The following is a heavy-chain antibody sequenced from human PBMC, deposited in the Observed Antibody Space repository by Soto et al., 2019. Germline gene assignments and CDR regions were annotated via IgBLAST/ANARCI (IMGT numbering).Heavy chain of an antibody. CDR2: IHYNGNT. J-gene: IGHJ4*02. Sequence: EVQVVESGGGLIQPGGSLRLSCAASGFRVSNNHMNWVCQVPGTGLEWVSVIHYNGNTYYADSVKGRFTISRDNSKNTLYLQMNNLRVEDTAVYYCADLTTMTHSWGQGTLVTVSS. CDR3: ADLTTMTHS. D-gene: IGHD4-17*01. CDR1: GFRVSNNH. V-gene: IGHV3-53*01.